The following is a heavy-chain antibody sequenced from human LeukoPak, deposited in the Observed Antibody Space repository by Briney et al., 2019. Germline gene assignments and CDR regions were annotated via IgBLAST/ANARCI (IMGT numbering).Heavy chain of an antibody. CDR1: GASISSYF. V-gene: IGHV4-59*01. Sequence: SETLSLTCTVSGASISSYFWTWIRQSPGKGLEWIGYISNIGSTYCNPSLKSRVTISVDTSKNQFSLKLSSVTAADTAVYYCARVSWPPGSSWYYFDYWGQGTLVIVSS. J-gene: IGHJ4*02. D-gene: IGHD3-10*01. CDR2: ISNIGST. CDR3: ARVSWPPGSSWYYFDY.